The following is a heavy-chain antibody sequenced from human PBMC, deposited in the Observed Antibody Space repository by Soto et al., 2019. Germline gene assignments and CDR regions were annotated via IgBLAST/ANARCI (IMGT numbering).Heavy chain of an antibody. CDR1: GFTFTSYG. V-gene: IGHV3-23*01. D-gene: IGHD3-9*01. Sequence: GGSLRLSCTASGFTFTSYGMGWVRQAPGKGLQWVSTIRGDGGQTHYTDSVKGRFSISRDDSKNTVYLQMDSLRAEDTAMYFCARDVGLDSDDFFAYWGQGTQVTVSS. CDR3: ARDVGLDSDDFFAY. CDR2: IRGDGGQT. J-gene: IGHJ4*02.